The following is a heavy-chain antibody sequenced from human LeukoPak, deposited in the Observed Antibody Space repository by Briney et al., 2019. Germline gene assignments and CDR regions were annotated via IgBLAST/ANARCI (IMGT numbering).Heavy chain of an antibody. CDR1: GFTFSSYG. D-gene: IGHD3-10*01. V-gene: IGHV3-33*01. Sequence: GRSLRLSCAASGFTFSSYGMHWVRQAPGKGLEWVAVIWYDGSNKYYADSVKGRFTISRDNSKNTLYLQMNSLRAEDTAVYYCASAQGGSGSYRFDYWGQGTLVTVSS. CDR2: IWYDGSNK. CDR3: ASAQGGSGSYRFDY. J-gene: IGHJ4*02.